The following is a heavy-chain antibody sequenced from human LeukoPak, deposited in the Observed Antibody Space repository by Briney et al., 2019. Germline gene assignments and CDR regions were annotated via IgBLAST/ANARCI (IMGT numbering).Heavy chain of an antibody. CDR3: AREHSGYYPPHYYYGMDV. V-gene: IGHV4-59*12. CDR2: IYYSGTT. D-gene: IGHD3-22*01. J-gene: IGHJ6*02. Sequence: SETLSLTCTVSGGSISSYYWSWIRQPPGKGLEWIGYIYYSGTTNYNPSLKSRVTISVDSSKNQFSLKLSSVTAADTAVYYCAREHSGYYPPHYYYGMDVWGQGTTVTVSS. CDR1: GGSISSYY.